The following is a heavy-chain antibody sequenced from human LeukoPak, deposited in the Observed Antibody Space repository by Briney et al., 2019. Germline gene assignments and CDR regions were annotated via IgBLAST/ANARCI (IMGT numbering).Heavy chain of an antibody. D-gene: IGHD3-3*01. J-gene: IGHJ4*02. CDR3: ARGEPTNYDFWSGYPGKYYFDY. Sequence: PSETLSLTCAVYGGSFSGYYWSWIRQPPGKGLEWIGEINHSGSTNYNPSLKSRVTISVDTSKSQFSLKLSSVTAADTAVYYCARGEPTNYDFWSGYPGKYYFDYWGQGTLVTVSS. V-gene: IGHV4-34*01. CDR1: GGSFSGYY. CDR2: INHSGST.